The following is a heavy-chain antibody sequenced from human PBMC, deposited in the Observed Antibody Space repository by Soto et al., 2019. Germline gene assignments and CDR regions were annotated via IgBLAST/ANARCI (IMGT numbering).Heavy chain of an antibody. Sequence: PSETLSLTCTVSGGSISSSSYYWGWIRQPPGKGLEWIGYIYYGGGTKYNPSLKSRVTISVDTSKNQFSLKLTSMTAADTAIYYCARGGRLSGMDVWGRGTTVTVSS. CDR1: GGSISSSSYY. J-gene: IGHJ6*02. CDR2: IYYGGGT. CDR3: ARGGRLSGMDV. V-gene: IGHV4-61*05.